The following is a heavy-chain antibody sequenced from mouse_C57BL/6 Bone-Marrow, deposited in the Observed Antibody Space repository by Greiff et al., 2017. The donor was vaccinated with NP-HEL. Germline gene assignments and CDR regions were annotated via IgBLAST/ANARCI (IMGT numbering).Heavy chain of an antibody. J-gene: IGHJ2*01. Sequence: QVQLQQSGAELVMPGASVKLSCKASGYTFTSYWMHWVKQRPGQGLEWIGEIDPSDSYTNYNQKFKGKSTLTVDKSSSTAYMQLSSLTSEDSAVYYCARERWGYGNYDYWGQGTTLTVSS. D-gene: IGHD2-1*01. CDR3: ARERWGYGNYDY. V-gene: IGHV1-69*01. CDR2: IDPSDSYT. CDR1: GYTFTSYW.